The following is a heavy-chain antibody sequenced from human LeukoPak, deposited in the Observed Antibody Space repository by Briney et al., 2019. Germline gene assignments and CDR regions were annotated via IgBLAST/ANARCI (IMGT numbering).Heavy chain of an antibody. V-gene: IGHV1-69*04. Sequence: ASVKVSSKASGGTFSSYAISWVRQAPGQGLEWMGRIIPILGIANYAQKFQGRVTITADKSTSTAYMELSSLRSEDTAVYYCARGGYGDYRSFDYWGQGTLVTVSS. D-gene: IGHD4-17*01. CDR2: IIPILGIA. CDR1: GGTFSSYA. J-gene: IGHJ4*02. CDR3: ARGGYGDYRSFDY.